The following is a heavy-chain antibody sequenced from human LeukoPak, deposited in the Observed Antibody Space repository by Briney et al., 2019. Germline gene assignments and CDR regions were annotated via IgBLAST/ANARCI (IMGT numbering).Heavy chain of an antibody. CDR2: IQYDGSNK. CDR1: GFTFSSYG. Sequence: GGSLRLSCAASGFTFSSYGMHWVRQAPGKGLEWVAFIQYDGSNKYYADSVKGRFTISRDNSKNTLYLQMNSLRAEDTAVYYCAKMVDTAMVLGDYWGQGTLVTVSS. CDR3: AKMVDTAMVLGDY. J-gene: IGHJ4*02. V-gene: IGHV3-30*02. D-gene: IGHD5-18*01.